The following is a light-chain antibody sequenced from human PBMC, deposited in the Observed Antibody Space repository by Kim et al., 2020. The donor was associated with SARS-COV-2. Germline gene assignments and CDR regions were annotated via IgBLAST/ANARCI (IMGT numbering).Light chain of an antibody. CDR3: QQYNNWPYT. CDR2: GAS. V-gene: IGKV3-15*01. Sequence: SVAPGDSATLSCRASQSVSSNLAWYQQKPGQAPRLLIYGASTRATGIPSRFSGSGSGTEFTLTISSLQSEDFAVYSCQQYNNWPYTFGQGTKLEI. CDR1: QSVSSN. J-gene: IGKJ2*01.